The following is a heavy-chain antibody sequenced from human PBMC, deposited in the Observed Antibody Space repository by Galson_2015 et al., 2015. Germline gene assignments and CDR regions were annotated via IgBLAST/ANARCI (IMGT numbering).Heavy chain of an antibody. V-gene: IGHV3-30*18. CDR3: AKDWYYYDSSGYYPVGDFDY. J-gene: IGHJ4*02. CDR2: ISYDGSNK. Sequence: SLRLSCAASGFTFSSYGMHWVRQAPGKGLEWVAVISYDGSNKYYADSVKGRFTISRDNSKNTLYLQMNSLRAEDTAVYYCAKDWYYYDSSGYYPVGDFDYWGQETLVTVSS. D-gene: IGHD3-22*01. CDR1: GFTFSSYG.